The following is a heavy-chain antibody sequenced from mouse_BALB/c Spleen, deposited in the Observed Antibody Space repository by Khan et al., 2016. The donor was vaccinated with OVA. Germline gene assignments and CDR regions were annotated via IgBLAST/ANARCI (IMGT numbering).Heavy chain of an antibody. J-gene: IGHJ3*01. V-gene: IGHV5-6*01. CDR1: EFTFSTFG. CDR2: ISSGGSYT. Sequence: EVELVESGGDLVKPGGSLKLSCAASEFTFSTFGMSWVRQTPDKRLEWVATISSGGSYTYYPDNVKGRFIISRDNDKNTLYLQMSSLKSEDSAMYYCTRLAYYYDSEGFAYWGQVTLVTVSA. CDR3: TRLAYYYDSEGFAY. D-gene: IGHD1-1*02.